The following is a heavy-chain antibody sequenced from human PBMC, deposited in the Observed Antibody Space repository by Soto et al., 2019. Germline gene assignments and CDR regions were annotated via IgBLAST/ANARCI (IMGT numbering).Heavy chain of an antibody. D-gene: IGHD5-12*01. Sequence: SETLSLTCAVYGGSFSGYYWSWIRQPPGKGLEWIGEINHSGSTNYNPSLKSRVTISVDTSKNQFSLKLSSVTAADTAVYYCARKEVGYLTDYYYYYMDVWGKGTTVTVSS. CDR2: INHSGST. V-gene: IGHV4-34*01. J-gene: IGHJ6*03. CDR3: ARKEVGYLTDYYYYYMDV. CDR1: GGSFSGYY.